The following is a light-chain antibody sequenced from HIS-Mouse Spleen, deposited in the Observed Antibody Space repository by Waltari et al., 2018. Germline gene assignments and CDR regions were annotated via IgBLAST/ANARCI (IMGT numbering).Light chain of an antibody. CDR1: QSISSW. J-gene: IGKJ1*01. V-gene: IGKV1-5*03. CDR3: HQYHSKFSM. CDR2: KSS. Sequence: DIQMTQYPSTLSASVGDRVTITCWASQSISSWLAWYQQKPGKAPKLLIYKSSSLESAVPSSFIACSSLSGFPLTIFSLHPYDFIASYFHQYHSKFSMLGKWT.